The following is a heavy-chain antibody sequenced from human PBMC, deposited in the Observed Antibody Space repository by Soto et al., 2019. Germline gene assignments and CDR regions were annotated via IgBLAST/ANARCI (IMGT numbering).Heavy chain of an antibody. CDR1: GGSISSGDYY. D-gene: IGHD6-13*01. J-gene: IGHJ4*02. V-gene: IGHV4-31*03. Sequence: QVQLQESGPRLVKPSQTLSLTCIVSGGSISSGDYYWSWIRQHPGKGLEWIGYIYYSGSAYYKTSLKSRVSMSVDTSKNQFSLKLSSVTAADTAKYFCARDASSKWHYFDYWGQGTLVTVSS. CDR3: ARDASSKWHYFDY. CDR2: IYYSGSA.